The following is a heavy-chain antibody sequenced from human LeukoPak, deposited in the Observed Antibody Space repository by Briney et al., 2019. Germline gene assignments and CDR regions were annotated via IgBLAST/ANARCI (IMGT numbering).Heavy chain of an antibody. CDR2: INHSGST. CDR1: GRSFSGYY. D-gene: IGHD6-6*01. J-gene: IGHJ6*02. CDR3: ATPHAARPPRSQYYFYYYGMDV. Sequence: SEPLSLPCAVYGRSFSGYYWSWIRQPPGKGLDWFGEINHSGSTHYNPSLKSRVTISVDTSKNQYSLRPSSVPAADTAVYSCATPHAARPPRSQYYFYYYGMDVWGQGTTVTVSS. V-gene: IGHV4-34*01.